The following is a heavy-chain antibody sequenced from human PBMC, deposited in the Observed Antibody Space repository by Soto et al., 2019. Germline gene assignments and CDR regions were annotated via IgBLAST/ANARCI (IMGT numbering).Heavy chain of an antibody. CDR2: IYHSGST. CDR1: GGSISSGGYS. J-gene: IGHJ4*02. CDR3: ARLYGSGVNYFDY. V-gene: IGHV4-30-2*01. Sequence: SETLSLTCAVSGGSISSGGYSWSWIRQPPGKGLEWIGYIYHSGSTYYNPSLKSRVTISVDRSKNQFSLKLSSVTAADTAVYYCARLYGSGVNYFDYWGQGTLVTVSS. D-gene: IGHD3-10*01.